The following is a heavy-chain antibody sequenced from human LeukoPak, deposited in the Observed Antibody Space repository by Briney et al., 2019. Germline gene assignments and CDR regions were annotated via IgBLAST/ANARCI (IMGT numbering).Heavy chain of an antibody. CDR3: ARGVLRFLEWPTMSMDV. J-gene: IGHJ6*02. CDR1: GGTFSSYA. CDR2: IIPILGIA. V-gene: IGHV1-69*04. Sequence: GSSVKVSCKASGGTFSSYAISWVRQAPGQGLEWMGRIIPILGIANYAQKFQGRVTITADKSTSTAYMELSSLRSEDTAVYYCARGVLRFLEWPTMSMDVWGQGTTVTVSS. D-gene: IGHD3-3*01.